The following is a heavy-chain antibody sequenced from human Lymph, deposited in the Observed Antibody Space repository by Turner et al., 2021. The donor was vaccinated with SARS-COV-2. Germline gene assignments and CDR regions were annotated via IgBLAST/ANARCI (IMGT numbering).Heavy chain of an antibody. D-gene: IGHD2-21*02. J-gene: IGHJ4*02. V-gene: IGHV3-21*01. CDR2: IYFTSSYI. CDR3: ARGPPDFPYYFDY. Sequence: EVQLVESGGGLVKPGGSLRLSCAASGFTFSSYSMNWVRQAPGKGLEWVSSIYFTSSYIYYADSVKGRFTISRDNAKNSLYLQMNSLRAEDTAVYYCARGPPDFPYYFDYWGQGTLVTVSS. CDR1: GFTFSSYS.